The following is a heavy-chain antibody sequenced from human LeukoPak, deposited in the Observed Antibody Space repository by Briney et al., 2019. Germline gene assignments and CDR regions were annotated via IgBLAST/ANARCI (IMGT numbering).Heavy chain of an antibody. J-gene: IGHJ3*02. CDR1: GGSISSYY. V-gene: IGHV4-4*07. CDR2: IYTSGST. D-gene: IGHD3-22*01. Sequence: PSETLSLTCTVSGGSISSYYWRWIRQPAGKVLEWIGRIYTSGSTNYNHSLKSRVTMSVDTSKNQFSLKLSSVTAADTAVYYCARDVYYYDSSAIEDDAFDIWGQGTMVTVSS. CDR3: ARDVYYYDSSAIEDDAFDI.